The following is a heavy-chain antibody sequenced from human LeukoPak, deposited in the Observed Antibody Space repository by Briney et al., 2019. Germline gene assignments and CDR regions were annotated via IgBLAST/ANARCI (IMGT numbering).Heavy chain of an antibody. J-gene: IGHJ6*03. Sequence: ASLKASCKASGYTVTNSIFNWVRQSPGQRLEWMRWLSIHNADTNHAQKHQGRVTKTTDTSTSTANMQLRRPISHDTAVYYCARAVKSLDYYYMDVWGRGTTVTVSS. CDR1: GYTVTNSI. CDR2: LSIHNADT. CDR3: ARAVKSLDYYYMDV. V-gene: IGHV1-18*01. D-gene: IGHD4-23*01.